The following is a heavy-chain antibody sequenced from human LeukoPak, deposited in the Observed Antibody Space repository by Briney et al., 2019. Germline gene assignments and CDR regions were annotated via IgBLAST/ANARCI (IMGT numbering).Heavy chain of an antibody. Sequence: GGSLRLSCTASGFTFSSYSRNWVRQAPGKGLEWVSSISSSSSYIYYADSVKGRFTISRDNAKNSLYLQMNSLRAEDTAVYYCARTLRWSGYIGDYWGQGTLVTVSS. J-gene: IGHJ4*02. V-gene: IGHV3-21*01. CDR2: ISSSSSYI. CDR1: GFTFSSYS. CDR3: ARTLRWSGYIGDY. D-gene: IGHD3-3*01.